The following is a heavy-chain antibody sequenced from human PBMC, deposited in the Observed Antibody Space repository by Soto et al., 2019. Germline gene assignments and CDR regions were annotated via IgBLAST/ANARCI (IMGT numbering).Heavy chain of an antibody. CDR3: ARALLPTVY. CDR2: IYYSGST. Sequence: SETLSLTCTVSGGSISSSSYYWGWIRQPPGKGLEWIGSIYYSGSTYYNPSLKSRVTISVDTSKNQFSLKLSSVTAADTAVYYCARALLPTVYWGQGTLVTVSS. V-gene: IGHV4-39*01. D-gene: IGHD3-10*01. J-gene: IGHJ4*02. CDR1: GGSISSSSYY.